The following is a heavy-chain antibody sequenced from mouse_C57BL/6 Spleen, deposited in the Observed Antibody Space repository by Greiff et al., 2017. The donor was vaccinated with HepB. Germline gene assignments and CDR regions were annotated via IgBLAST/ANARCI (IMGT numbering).Heavy chain of an antibody. V-gene: IGHV1-64*01. CDR2: IHPNSGST. J-gene: IGHJ2*01. CDR1: GYTFTSYW. CDR3: ARGAGPERGFDY. Sequence: QVQLQQPGAELVKPGASVKLSCKASGYTFTSYWMHWVKQRPGQGLEWIGMIHPNSGSTNYNEKFKSKATLAVDKSSSTAYMQLSSLTSEDSAVYYCARGAGPERGFDYWGQGTTLTVSS. D-gene: IGHD3-3*01.